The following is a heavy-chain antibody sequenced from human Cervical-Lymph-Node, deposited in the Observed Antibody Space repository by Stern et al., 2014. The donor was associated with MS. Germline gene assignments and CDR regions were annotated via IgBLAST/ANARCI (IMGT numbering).Heavy chain of an antibody. CDR2: NYYSGIT. CDR1: GGSISSDF. D-gene: IGHD6-25*01. CDR3: ARENRRQRGRFDP. V-gene: IGHV4-59*01. Sequence: QVQLQESGPGLVKPSETLSLTCTVSGGSISSDFWSWIRQPPGKGLEWIGYNYYSGITNYNPSLKSRVTISVDTSKNQFSLKLSSVTDADTAVYYCARENRRQRGRFDPWGQGILVTVSS. J-gene: IGHJ5*02.